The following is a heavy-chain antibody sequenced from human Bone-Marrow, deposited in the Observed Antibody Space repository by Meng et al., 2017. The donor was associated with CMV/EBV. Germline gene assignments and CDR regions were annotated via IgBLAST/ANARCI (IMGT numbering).Heavy chain of an antibody. D-gene: IGHD3-16*01. Sequence: GESLKISCATSGFTFSSHAMSWVRQAPGKGLEWVSAISGSGGDTYYADSVKGRFTISRDNFNTMLYLEMNSLRAEDRALYYCVKDPGWGGGGDYWGQGTLVTVSS. CDR3: VKDPGWGGGGDY. J-gene: IGHJ4*02. CDR2: ISGSGGDT. CDR1: GFTFSSHA. V-gene: IGHV3-23*01.